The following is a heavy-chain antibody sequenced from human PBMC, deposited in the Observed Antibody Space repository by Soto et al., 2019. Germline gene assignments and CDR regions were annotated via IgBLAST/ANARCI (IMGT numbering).Heavy chain of an antibody. Sequence: SETLSLTCTVSGGSISSYYWIWIRQPPGKGLEWIGYIYYSGSTNYNPSLKSRVTISVDTSKNQFSLKLSSVTAADTAVYYCARDRYSLGYWGQGTLVTVSS. CDR3: ARDRYSLGY. D-gene: IGHD6-13*01. CDR1: GGSISSYY. V-gene: IGHV4-59*01. CDR2: IYYSGST. J-gene: IGHJ4*02.